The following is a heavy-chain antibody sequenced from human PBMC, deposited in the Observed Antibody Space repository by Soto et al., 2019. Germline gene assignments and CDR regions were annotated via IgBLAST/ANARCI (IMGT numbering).Heavy chain of an antibody. V-gene: IGHV3-7*03. CDR2: IKQDGSEK. Sequence: EVQLVESGGGLVQPGGSLRLSCAASGFTFSSYWMSWVRQAPGKGLEWVANIKQDGSEKYYVDSVKGRFTISRDNAKNSLYLQMNSLRAEDTAVYYCARGPGAYYYDSSGYYFDYWGQGTLVTVSS. CDR3: ARGPGAYYYDSSGYYFDY. J-gene: IGHJ4*02. CDR1: GFTFSSYW. D-gene: IGHD3-22*01.